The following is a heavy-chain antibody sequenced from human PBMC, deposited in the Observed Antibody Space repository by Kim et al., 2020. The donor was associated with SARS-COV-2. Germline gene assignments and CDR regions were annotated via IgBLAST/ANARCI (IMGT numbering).Heavy chain of an antibody. V-gene: IGHV5-51*01. J-gene: IGHJ4*02. CDR3: ARIGDY. Sequence: YPGESDTRYSPSFQGQVTISADKSISTAYLQGSSLKASDTAMYYCARIGDYWGQGTLVTVSS. D-gene: IGHD2-15*01. CDR2: YPGESDT.